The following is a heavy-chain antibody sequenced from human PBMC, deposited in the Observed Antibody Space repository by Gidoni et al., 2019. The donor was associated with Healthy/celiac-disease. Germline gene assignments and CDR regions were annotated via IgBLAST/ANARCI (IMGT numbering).Heavy chain of an antibody. CDR3: ARGAGGSSSWYYYYYMDV. CDR1: GFPFSSYG. J-gene: IGHJ6*03. CDR2: IWYDGSNK. Sequence: QVQLVESGGGVVQPGRSLRLSCAASGFPFSSYGMHWVRQAPGKGLAWVAVIWYDGSNKYYADSVKGRFTISRDNSKNTLYLQMNSLRAEDTAVYYCARGAGGSSSWYYYYYMDVWGKGTTVTVSS. D-gene: IGHD6-6*01. V-gene: IGHV3-33*01.